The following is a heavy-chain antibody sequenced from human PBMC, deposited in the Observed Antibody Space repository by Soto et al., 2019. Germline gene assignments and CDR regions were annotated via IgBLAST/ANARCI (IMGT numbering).Heavy chain of an antibody. V-gene: IGHV4-34*01. Sequence: PQTLSLTCAVYGGSFSGYYGSWILQLPWNGLEWNGEINHSGSTNYNPSLKSRVTISVDTSKNQFSLKLSSVTAADAAVYYWARLNINAEVRRFRQLLSDYWGAGTLVSLSS. CDR3: ARLNINAEVRRFRQLLSDY. CDR2: INHSGST. D-gene: IGHD3-10*01. J-gene: IGHJ4*02. CDR1: GGSFSGYY.